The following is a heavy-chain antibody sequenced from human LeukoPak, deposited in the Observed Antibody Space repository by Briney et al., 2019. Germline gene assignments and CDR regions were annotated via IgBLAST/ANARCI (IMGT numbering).Heavy chain of an antibody. CDR1: GYTFTGYY. CDR2: INPNSGGT. CDR3: ARDLGYSSGWYPTRWFDP. V-gene: IGHV1-2*02. D-gene: IGHD6-19*01. Sequence: ASVKVSCKASGYTFTGYYMHWVRQAPGQGLEWMGWINPNSGGTNYAKKFQGRVTMTRDTSISTAYMELSRLRSDDTAVYYCARDLGYSSGWYPTRWFDPWGQGTLVTVSS. J-gene: IGHJ5*02.